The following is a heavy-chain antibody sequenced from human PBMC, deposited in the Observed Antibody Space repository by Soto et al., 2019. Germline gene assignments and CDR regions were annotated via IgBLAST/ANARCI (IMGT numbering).Heavy chain of an antibody. D-gene: IGHD1-26*01. Sequence: QVQLQESGPGQVKPSETLSLTCTISGGSISVYYWSWIRQPPGQALEWIGYIYDSGSPYYNPSLRSRVIISADTSKNQISLKLTSATAAETAVYYWARGVGSSPPRYWGRGTLVTVSS. CDR1: GGSISVYY. CDR2: IYDSGSP. V-gene: IGHV4-59*01. CDR3: ARGVGSSPPRY. J-gene: IGHJ4*02.